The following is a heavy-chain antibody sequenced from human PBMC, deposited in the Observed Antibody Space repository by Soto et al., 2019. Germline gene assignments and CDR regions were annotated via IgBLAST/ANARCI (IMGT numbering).Heavy chain of an antibody. V-gene: IGHV4-34*01. Sequence: PSETLSLTXAVYGGSFSGYYWSWIRQPPGKGLEWIGEINHSGSTNYNPSLKSRVTISVDTSKNQFSLKLSSVTAADTAVYYCARGMLWPTTQLNYWGQGTLVTVSS. CDR3: ARGMLWPTTQLNY. CDR2: INHSGST. D-gene: IGHD2-2*01. J-gene: IGHJ4*02. CDR1: GGSFSGYY.